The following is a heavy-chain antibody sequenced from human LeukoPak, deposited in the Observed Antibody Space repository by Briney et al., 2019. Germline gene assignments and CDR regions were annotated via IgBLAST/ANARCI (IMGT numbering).Heavy chain of an antibody. D-gene: IGHD3-22*01. CDR1: GYSISSYY. Sequence: SETLSLTCTVSGYSISSYYCSWLRQPPGKGLEWIGYIYYSGSTNYNPSLKSRVTISVDTSKNQFSLKLSSVTAADTAVYYCARANSILSGYTQGFDYWGQGTLVTVSS. CDR2: IYYSGST. J-gene: IGHJ4*02. V-gene: IGHV4-59*01. CDR3: ARANSILSGYTQGFDY.